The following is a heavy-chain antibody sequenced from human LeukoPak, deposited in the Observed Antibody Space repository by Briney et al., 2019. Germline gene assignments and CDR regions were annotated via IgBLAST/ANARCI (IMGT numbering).Heavy chain of an antibody. Sequence: GGSLRPSCAASGFTVSSNYMSWVRQAPGKGLEWVSVIYSGGSTYYADSVKGRFTISRDNSKNTLYLQMNSLRAEDTAVYYCASGSPPYYYYYMDVWGKGTTVTISS. CDR1: GFTVSSNY. J-gene: IGHJ6*03. CDR3: ASGSPPYYYYYMDV. CDR2: IYSGGST. D-gene: IGHD3-10*01. V-gene: IGHV3-66*01.